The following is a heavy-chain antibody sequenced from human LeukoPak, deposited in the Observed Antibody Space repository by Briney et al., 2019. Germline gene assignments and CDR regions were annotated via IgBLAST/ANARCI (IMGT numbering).Heavy chain of an antibody. D-gene: IGHD1-14*01. Sequence: GGSLRLSCAASGFTFSSYAMHWVRQAPGKGLEWVAVISDKGNNRYYEDSVKGRFTMPRDNSNNTLYLGMDGLKTEDTAVYYCARARTSWHGASIDFWGQGISVIVSS. CDR3: ARARTSWHGASIDF. CDR2: ISDKGNNR. J-gene: IGHJ4*02. CDR1: GFTFSSYA. V-gene: IGHV3-30*04.